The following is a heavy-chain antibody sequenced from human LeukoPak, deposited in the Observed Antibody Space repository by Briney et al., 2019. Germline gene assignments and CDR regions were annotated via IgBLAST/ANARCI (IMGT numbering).Heavy chain of an antibody. J-gene: IGHJ4*02. V-gene: IGHV3-64D*09. CDR1: GFTFSSFA. D-gene: IGHD4-23*01. CDR3: AKVYAGIVFDH. Sequence: GGSLRLSCSASGFTFSSFAMHWIRQAPGKGLEYVSGVSSSGGRTHYTDSLKGRFTVSRDNSKNTMYLHMNSLRVDDTAVYYCAKVYAGIVFDHWGQGTPVTVSS. CDR2: VSSSGGRT.